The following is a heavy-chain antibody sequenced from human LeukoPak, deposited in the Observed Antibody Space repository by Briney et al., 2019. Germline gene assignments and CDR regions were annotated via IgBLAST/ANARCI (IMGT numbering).Heavy chain of an antibody. CDR3: ARDLGYGSGSDYNRGGDY. CDR1: GYTFTGYY. Sequence: ASVKVSCKASGYTFTGYYIHWVRQAPGQGLEWMGWINPNSGGTNYAQKFQGRATMTRDTSISTAYMELSRLISDDTAMYYCARDLGYGSGSDYNRGGDYWGQGTLVTVSS. V-gene: IGHV1-2*02. J-gene: IGHJ4*02. D-gene: IGHD3-10*01. CDR2: INPNSGGT.